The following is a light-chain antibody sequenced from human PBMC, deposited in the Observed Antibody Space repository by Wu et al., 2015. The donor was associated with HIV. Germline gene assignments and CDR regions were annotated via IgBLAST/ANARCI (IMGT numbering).Light chain of an antibody. CDR2: GAS. Sequence: VLTQSPATLSVSLGERATLSCRASQSVSTYLAWYQQKPGQAPSLLIFGASTRATGIPARFSGSGSGTEFTLTITSMQSEXFAVYYCQQYNNWPPWTFGQGTKVEIK. CDR1: QSVSTY. J-gene: IGKJ1*01. CDR3: QQYNNWPPWT. V-gene: IGKV3-15*01.